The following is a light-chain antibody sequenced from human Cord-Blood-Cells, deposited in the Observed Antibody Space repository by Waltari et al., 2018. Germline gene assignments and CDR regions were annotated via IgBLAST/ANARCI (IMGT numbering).Light chain of an antibody. V-gene: IGKV3-11*01. Sequence: EIVLTQSPATLSLSPGERATLSCRASQSVSSYLAWYQQKPGQAPRLLIYDASNRATGIPARFSGSGSGTDFTRTISSLEPDDVAVYYCQQRSNWLLTFGGGTKVEIK. CDR3: QQRSNWLLT. J-gene: IGKJ4*01. CDR1: QSVSSY. CDR2: DAS.